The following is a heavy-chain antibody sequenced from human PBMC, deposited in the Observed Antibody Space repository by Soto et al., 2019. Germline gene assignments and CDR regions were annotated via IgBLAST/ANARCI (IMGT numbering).Heavy chain of an antibody. V-gene: IGHV3-13*01. Sequence: PGGSLRLSCAASGFTFSSYDMHWVRQATGKGLEWVSAIGTAGDTYYPGSVKGRFTISRENAKNSLYLQMNSLRAGDTAVYYCARARRRITIFGVVLDAFDIWGQGTMVTVSS. J-gene: IGHJ3*02. CDR1: GFTFSSYD. CDR3: ARARRRITIFGVVLDAFDI. CDR2: IGTAGDT. D-gene: IGHD3-3*01.